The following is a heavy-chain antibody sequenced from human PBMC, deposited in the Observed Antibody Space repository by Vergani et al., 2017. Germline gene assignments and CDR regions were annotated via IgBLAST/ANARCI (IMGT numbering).Heavy chain of an antibody. CDR2: ISSNGGST. V-gene: IGHV3-64D*06. CDR1: GFTFSSYA. Sequence: EVQLVESGGGLVQPGGSLRLSCSASGFTFSSYAMHWVRQAPGKGLEYVSAISSNGGSTYYADSVKGRFTISRDNSKNTLYLQMSSLRAEDTAVYYCVREGSNYVDDARYWGQGTLVIVSA. J-gene: IGHJ4*02. CDR3: VREGSNYVDDARY. D-gene: IGHD4/OR15-4a*01.